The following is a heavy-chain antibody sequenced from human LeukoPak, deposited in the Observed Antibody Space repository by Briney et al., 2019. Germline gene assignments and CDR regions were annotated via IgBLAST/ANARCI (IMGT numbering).Heavy chain of an antibody. CDR1: GGSFSGYY. CDR2: INHSGST. J-gene: IGHJ5*02. CDR3: ARRGYSYGYLRPP. V-gene: IGHV4-34*01. Sequence: SETLSLTCAVYGGSFSGYYWSWIREPPGKGPEWIGEINHSGSTNYNPSLKSRVTISVDTSKNQFSLKLSSVTAADTAVYYCARRGYSYGYLRPPWGQGTLVTVSS. D-gene: IGHD5-18*01.